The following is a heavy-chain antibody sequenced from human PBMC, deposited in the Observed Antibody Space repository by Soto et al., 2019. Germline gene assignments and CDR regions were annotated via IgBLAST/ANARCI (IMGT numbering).Heavy chain of an antibody. D-gene: IGHD6-6*01. J-gene: IGHJ5*02. CDR1: GYSFTSYW. CDR2: IDPSDSYT. Sequence: PGESLKISCKGSGYSFTSYWISWVRQMPGKGLEWMGRIDPSDSYTNYSPSFQGHVTISADKSISTAYLQWSSLKASDTAMYYCARHEYSSSSGRTNWFDPWGKGTLVTVSS. CDR3: ARHEYSSSSGRTNWFDP. V-gene: IGHV5-10-1*01.